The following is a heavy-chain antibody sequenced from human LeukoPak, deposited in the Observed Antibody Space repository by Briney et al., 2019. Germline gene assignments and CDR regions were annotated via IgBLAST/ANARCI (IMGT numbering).Heavy chain of an antibody. D-gene: IGHD2-15*01. Sequence: SETLSLTCTVSGGSIGSGAYYWSWIRQHPGKGLEWIGYIYYSGSTYSTPSLKSRLTISVDTYKNQFSLKLSSVTAADTAVYYCARLNCSGGSCYSVDHWGQGTLVTVSS. CDR3: ARLNCSGGSCYSVDH. CDR2: IYYSGST. CDR1: GGSIGSGAYY. V-gene: IGHV4-31*03. J-gene: IGHJ5*02.